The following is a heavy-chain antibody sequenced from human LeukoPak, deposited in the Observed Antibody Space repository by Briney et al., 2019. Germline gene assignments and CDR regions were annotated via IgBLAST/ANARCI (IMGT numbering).Heavy chain of an antibody. CDR1: GYTFTNYY. V-gene: IGHV1-46*04. J-gene: IGHJ4*02. CDR2: INPSGGST. CDR3: AGFGYGGGGYFDY. D-gene: IGHD3-16*01. Sequence: ASVKVSCKASGYTFTNYYMHWVRQAPGQGLEWMGIINPSGGSTSYAQKLQGRVTMTRDTSTSTVYMEFSSLRSEDTAVYYCAGFGYGGGGYFDYWGQGTLVTVSS.